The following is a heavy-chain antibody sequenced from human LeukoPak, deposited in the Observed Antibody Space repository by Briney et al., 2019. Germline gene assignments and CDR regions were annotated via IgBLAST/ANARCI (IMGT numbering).Heavy chain of an antibody. D-gene: IGHD1-26*01. CDR1: GFTFSSYG. V-gene: IGHV3-33*01. CDR2: IWYDGSNK. J-gene: IGHJ4*02. CDR3: ARDRVGALDY. Sequence: GGSLRLSWAASGFTFSSYGMQRVRQAPGKGLGWVAVIWYDGSNKYYEDSVKGRFTISRDNSKNTLYLQMNSLRAEDTAVYYCARDRVGALDYWGQGTLVTVSS.